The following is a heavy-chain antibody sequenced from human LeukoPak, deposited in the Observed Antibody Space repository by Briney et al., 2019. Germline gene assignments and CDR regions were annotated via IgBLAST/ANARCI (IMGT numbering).Heavy chain of an antibody. CDR2: ICTSGSA. CDR1: GGSIGSGNYY. CDR3: ARISSSSLGFDP. Sequence: SETLSLTCTVSGGSIGSGNYYWSWIRQPAGKGLEWIGRICTSGSANYNPSLRSRVTISVDTSKNQFSLKLSSVTAADTAVYYCARISSSSLGFDPWGQGTLVTVSS. V-gene: IGHV4-61*02. D-gene: IGHD6-13*01. J-gene: IGHJ5*02.